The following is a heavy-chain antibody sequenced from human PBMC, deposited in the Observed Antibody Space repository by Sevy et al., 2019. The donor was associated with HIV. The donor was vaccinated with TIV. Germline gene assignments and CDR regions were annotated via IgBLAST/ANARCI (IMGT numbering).Heavy chain of an antibody. J-gene: IGHJ4*02. Sequence: SGPTLVNPTQTLTLTCTFSGFSLSTSGVGVGWIRQPPGKALEWLALIYWDDNKRYIPSLRSRLTITKDTSKNQVVLTMTNMDPVDTATYYCAHSLYGDYIGGYFDYWGQGTLVTVSS. CDR3: AHSLYGDYIGGYFDY. CDR1: GFSLSTSGVG. D-gene: IGHD4-17*01. CDR2: IYWDDNK. V-gene: IGHV2-5*02.